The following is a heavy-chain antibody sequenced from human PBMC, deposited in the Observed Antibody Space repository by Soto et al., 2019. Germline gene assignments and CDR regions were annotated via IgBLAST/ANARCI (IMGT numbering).Heavy chain of an antibody. CDR2: IYYSGST. Sequence: SETLSLTCTVSGGSISSYYWSWIRQPPGKGLEWIGDIYYSGSTNYNPSLKSRVTISVDTSKNQFSLKLSSVTAADTAVYYCASHPLDRCSGRLGYFDYWGQGTLVTVSS. J-gene: IGHJ4*02. V-gene: IGHV4-59*01. CDR1: GGSISSYY. CDR3: ASHPLDRCSGRLGYFDY. D-gene: IGHD3-10*02.